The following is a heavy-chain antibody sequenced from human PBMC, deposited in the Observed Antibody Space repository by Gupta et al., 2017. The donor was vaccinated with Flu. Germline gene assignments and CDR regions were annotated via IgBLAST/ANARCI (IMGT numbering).Heavy chain of an antibody. CDR2: ISYDGSNK. D-gene: IGHD2-2*01. Sequence: QVQLVESGGGVVQPGRSLRLSCAASGFTFSSYGMHWVRQAPGKGLEWVAVISYDGSNKYYADSVKGRFTISRDNSKNTLYLQMNSLRAEDTAVYYCAKEWKGYCSSTSCYYLDYWGQGTLVTVSS. CDR1: GFTFSSYG. J-gene: IGHJ4*02. V-gene: IGHV3-30*18. CDR3: AKEWKGYCSSTSCYYLDY.